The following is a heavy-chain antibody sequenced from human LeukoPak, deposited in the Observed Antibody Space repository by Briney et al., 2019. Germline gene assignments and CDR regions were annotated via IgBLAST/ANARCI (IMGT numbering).Heavy chain of an antibody. CDR2: IGTSSTTI. Sequence: QPGGSLRLSCAASGFTFSSYTMNWVRQPPGKGLEWVSNIGTSSTTIYYADSVKGRFTISRDNAKNTLYLQMNSLRAEDTAVYYCAKDGSSSCCYWYFDLWGRGTLVTVSS. D-gene: IGHD6-13*01. V-gene: IGHV3-48*01. CDR1: GFTFSSYT. CDR3: AKDGSSSCCYWYFDL. J-gene: IGHJ2*01.